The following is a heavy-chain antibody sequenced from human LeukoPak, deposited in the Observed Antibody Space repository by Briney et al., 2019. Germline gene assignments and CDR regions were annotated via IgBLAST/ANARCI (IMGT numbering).Heavy chain of an antibody. Sequence: GESLKISCKGSGYSFTSYWIGWVRQMPGKGLDWMGIIYPGDSDTRYSPSFQGQVTISADKSISTAYLQWSSLKASDTAMYYCARRGYSYGGLYYFDYWGQGTLVTVSS. J-gene: IGHJ4*02. CDR1: GYSFTSYW. D-gene: IGHD5-18*01. CDR3: ARRGYSYGGLYYFDY. V-gene: IGHV5-51*01. CDR2: IYPGDSDT.